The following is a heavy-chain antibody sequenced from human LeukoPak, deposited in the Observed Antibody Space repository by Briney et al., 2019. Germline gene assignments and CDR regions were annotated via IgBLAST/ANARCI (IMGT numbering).Heavy chain of an antibody. J-gene: IGHJ4*02. Sequence: GGSLRLSCAASGFTFSSYWKSWVRQAPGKGLEWVANIKQDGSEKYYVDSVKGRFTISRDNSKNTLYLQMNSLRVEDTAVYYCAKSRGYSGFDSRDYFDYWGQGTLVTVSS. V-gene: IGHV3-7*03. CDR3: AKSRGYSGFDSRDYFDY. CDR1: GFTFSSYW. CDR2: IKQDGSEK. D-gene: IGHD5-12*01.